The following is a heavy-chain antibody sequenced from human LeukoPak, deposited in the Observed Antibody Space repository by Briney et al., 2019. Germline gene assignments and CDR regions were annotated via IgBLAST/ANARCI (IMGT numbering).Heavy chain of an antibody. J-gene: IGHJ4*02. CDR1: GGSFSGYY. V-gene: IGHV4-59*10. CDR3: ARSRIISIAVAGTGYFDY. CDR2: IYTSGST. Sequence: SETLSLTCAVYGGSFSGYYWSWIRQPAGKGLEWIGRIYTSGSTNYNPSLKSRVTISVDTSKNQFSLKLSSVTAADTAVYYCARSRIISIAVAGTGYFDYWGQGTLVTVSS. D-gene: IGHD6-19*01.